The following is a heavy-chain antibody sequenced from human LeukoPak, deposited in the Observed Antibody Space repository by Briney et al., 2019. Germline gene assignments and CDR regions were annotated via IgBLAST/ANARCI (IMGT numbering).Heavy chain of an antibody. V-gene: IGHV3-7*01. CDR3: ARDWGYGLDC. CDR2: IKQDGNEK. CDR1: GFTFSNNY. Sequence: GRSLRLSYAGSGFTFSNNYMSWVRQAPGKGLEWVANIKQDGNEKYYVDSVKDRFTISRDNAINSLYLQMNSLRAEDTAVYYCARDWGYGLDCWGQGTLVTVYS. J-gene: IGHJ4*02. D-gene: IGHD3-16*01.